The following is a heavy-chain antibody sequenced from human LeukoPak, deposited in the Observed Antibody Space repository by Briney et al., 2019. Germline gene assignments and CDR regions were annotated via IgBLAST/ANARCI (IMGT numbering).Heavy chain of an antibody. V-gene: IGHV4-34*01. CDR3: ARARDGYNYGLDY. D-gene: IGHD5-24*01. CDR1: GGSFSGYY. Sequence: SETLSLTCAVYGGSFSGYYWSWIRQPPGKGLEWIGEINHSGSTNYNPSLKSRVTISVETSKNQFSLKLSSVTAADTAVYYCARARDGYNYGLDYWGQGTLVTVSS. J-gene: IGHJ4*02. CDR2: INHSGST.